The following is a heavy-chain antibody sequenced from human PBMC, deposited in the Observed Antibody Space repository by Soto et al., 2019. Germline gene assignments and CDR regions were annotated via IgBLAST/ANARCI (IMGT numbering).Heavy chain of an antibody. CDR1: GFTFSSYG. V-gene: IGHV3-30*18. J-gene: IGHJ4*02. D-gene: IGHD1-26*01. CDR3: AKSGSYYPHPTDFDY. Sequence: GGSLRLSCAASGFTFSSYGMHWVRQAPGKGLEWVAVISYDGSNKYYADSVKGRFTISRDNSKNTLYLQMNSLRAEDTAVYYCAKSGSYYPHPTDFDYWGQGTLVTVSS. CDR2: ISYDGSNK.